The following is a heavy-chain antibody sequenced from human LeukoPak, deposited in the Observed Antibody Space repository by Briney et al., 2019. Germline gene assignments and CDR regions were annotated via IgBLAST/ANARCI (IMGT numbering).Heavy chain of an antibody. V-gene: IGHV1-69*13. J-gene: IGHJ6*02. CDR3: ARDSSGNYYYYGMDV. CDR2: IIPIFGTA. D-gene: IGHD2-15*01. CDR1: GGTFSSYA. Sequence: ASVKVSCKASGGTFSSYAISWVRQAPGQGLEWMGGIIPIFGTANYAQKFQGRVTITADESTSTAYTELSSLRSEDTAVYYCARDSSGNYYYYGMDVWGQGTTVTVSS.